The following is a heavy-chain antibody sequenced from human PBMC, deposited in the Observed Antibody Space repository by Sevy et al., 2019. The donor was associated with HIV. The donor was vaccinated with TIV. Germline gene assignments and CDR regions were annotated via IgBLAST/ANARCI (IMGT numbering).Heavy chain of an antibody. CDR1: GFTFSTYA. V-gene: IGHV3-23*01. CDR2: ITASGPST. D-gene: IGHD4-17*01. J-gene: IGHJ4*02. Sequence: GGSLRLSCAASGFTFSTYAMSWVRQAPGKGLEWVSAITASGPSTYYADSVKGRFTISRDNSKNTLYLQMNSLRAEDTALYYCAKAINDESRTVKFDYWGQGTLVTVSS. CDR3: AKAINDESRTVKFDY.